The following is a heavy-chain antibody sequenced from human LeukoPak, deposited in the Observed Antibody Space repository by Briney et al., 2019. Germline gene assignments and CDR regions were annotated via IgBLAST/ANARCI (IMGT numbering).Heavy chain of an antibody. CDR1: GXSFTNFW. D-gene: IGHD3-22*01. V-gene: IGHV5-51*01. CDR2: IYPGDSDT. Sequence: GESLKISFKGSGXSFTNFWIGWVRQMPGKGLEWMGIIYPGDSDTRYSPSFQGQVTISADKSINTAYLQWSSLKASDTAIYYCARPHFDSSGYEFDYWGQGTLVTVSS. J-gene: IGHJ4*02. CDR3: ARPHFDSSGYEFDY.